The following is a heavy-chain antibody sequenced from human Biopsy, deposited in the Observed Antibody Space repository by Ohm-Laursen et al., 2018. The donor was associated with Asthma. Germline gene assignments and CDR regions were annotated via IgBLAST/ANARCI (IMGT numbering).Heavy chain of an antibody. J-gene: IGHJ4*02. Sequence: SLRLSCTASGFKFDEYTMHWVRQAPGKGLEWVSGISWNSATIGYADSVEGRFTISRDNAKDSVFLHMDSLRPEDTAFYYCAKVRTDWVITESFDYWGQGVLVTVSS. CDR2: ISWNSATI. CDR3: AKVRTDWVITESFDY. D-gene: IGHD3-22*01. V-gene: IGHV3-9*01. CDR1: GFKFDEYT.